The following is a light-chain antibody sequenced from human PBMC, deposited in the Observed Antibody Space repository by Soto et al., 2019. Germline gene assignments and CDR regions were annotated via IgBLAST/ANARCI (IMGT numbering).Light chain of an antibody. V-gene: IGKV1-5*01. CDR3: QQYNSFWT. J-gene: IGKJ1*01. CDR2: DAS. Sequence: DIQMTQSPSTLSASVGDRVTITCRASQSISSWLAWYQRKPGKAPRLLIYDASYLERGVPSRFSGSGSGTDFTLTISDLQPDDLATYYCQQYNSFWTFGQGTKVES. CDR1: QSISSW.